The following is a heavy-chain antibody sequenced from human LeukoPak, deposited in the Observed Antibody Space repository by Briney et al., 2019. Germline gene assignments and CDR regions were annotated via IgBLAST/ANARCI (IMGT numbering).Heavy chain of an antibody. CDR1: GFTFDDYA. D-gene: IGHD6-19*01. CDR2: ISWNSGSI. Sequence: GGSLRLSCAASGFTFDDYAMHWVRQAPGKGLEWVSGISWNSGSIGYADSVKGRFTISRDNAKNSLYLQMNSLRAEDTALYYCAKDIGAVAGYAFDIWGQGTMVTVSS. J-gene: IGHJ3*02. CDR3: AKDIGAVAGYAFDI. V-gene: IGHV3-9*01.